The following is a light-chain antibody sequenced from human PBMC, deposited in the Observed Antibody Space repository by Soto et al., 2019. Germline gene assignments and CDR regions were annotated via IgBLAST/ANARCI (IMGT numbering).Light chain of an antibody. V-gene: IGKV3-11*01. CDR1: QGVSRF. J-gene: IGKJ4*01. Sequence: EIVLTQSPATLSLSPGERAALSCRASQGVSRFLAWYQQKPGQAPRLLIYDASNRATGIPARFSGSGSGTDVTLAINNLEPQDFAVYYCQQRSGWPLTFGGGTKVEIK. CDR2: DAS. CDR3: QQRSGWPLT.